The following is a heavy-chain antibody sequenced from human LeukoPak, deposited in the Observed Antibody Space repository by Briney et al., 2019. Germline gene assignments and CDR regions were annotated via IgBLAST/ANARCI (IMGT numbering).Heavy chain of an antibody. D-gene: IGHD3-22*01. J-gene: IGHJ5*02. CDR3: ARDRRGDYYDSSGRRDNWFDP. CDR2: ISSSSSYI. Sequence: GGSLRLSCAASGFTFSSYSMNWVRQAPGKGLEWVSSISSSSSYIYYADSVKRRFTISRDNAKNSLYLQMNSLRAEDTAVYYCARDRRGDYYDSSGRRDNWFDPWGQGTLVTVSS. V-gene: IGHV3-21*01. CDR1: GFTFSSYS.